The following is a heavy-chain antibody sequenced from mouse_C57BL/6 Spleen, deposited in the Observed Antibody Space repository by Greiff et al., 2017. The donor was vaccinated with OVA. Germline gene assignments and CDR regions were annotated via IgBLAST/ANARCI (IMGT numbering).Heavy chain of an antibody. CDR2: IRLKSDNYAT. Sequence: EVKVEESGGGLVQPGGSMKLSCVASGFTFSNYWMNWVRQSPEKGLEWVAQIRLKSDNYATHYAESVKGRFTISRDDSKSSVYLQMNNLRAEDTGIYYCTAIIITTVVDYWYFDVWGTGTTVTVSS. V-gene: IGHV6-3*01. CDR3: TAIIITTVVDYWYFDV. J-gene: IGHJ1*03. CDR1: GFTFSNYW. D-gene: IGHD1-1*01.